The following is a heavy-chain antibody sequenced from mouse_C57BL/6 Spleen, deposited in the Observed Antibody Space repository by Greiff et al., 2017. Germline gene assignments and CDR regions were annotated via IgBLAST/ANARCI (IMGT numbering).Heavy chain of an antibody. V-gene: IGHV1-80*01. Sequence: VKLMESGAELVKPGASVKISCKASGYAFSSYWMNWVKPRPGKGLEWIGQIYPGDGDTNYNGKFKGKATLTADKSSSPAYMQLSSLTSEDSAVYFCARSRYYGSSPFYYAMDYWGQGTSVTVSS. CDR2: IYPGDGDT. D-gene: IGHD1-1*01. CDR3: ARSRYYGSSPFYYAMDY. J-gene: IGHJ4*01. CDR1: GYAFSSYW.